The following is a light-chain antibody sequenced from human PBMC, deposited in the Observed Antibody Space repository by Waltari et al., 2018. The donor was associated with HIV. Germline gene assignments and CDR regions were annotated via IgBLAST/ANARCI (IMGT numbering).Light chain of an antibody. V-gene: IGKV1-39*01. CDR3: QQSYNGPVT. J-gene: IGKJ5*01. CDR1: QNITTS. Sequence: DIQMTQSPSSLSASLGDRVTITCRTSQNITTSLNWYQHKSGKAPKVLLYGASNLQSGVPPMFSGSGSGTHFALSISGLQPEDFATYFCQQSYNGPVTFGQGTRLDLK. CDR2: GAS.